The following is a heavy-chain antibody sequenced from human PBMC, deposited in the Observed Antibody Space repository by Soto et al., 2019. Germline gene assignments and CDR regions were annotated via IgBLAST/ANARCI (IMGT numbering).Heavy chain of an antibody. J-gene: IGHJ2*01. CDR2: IYSGGST. CDR1: GFTVSSNY. D-gene: IGHD3-22*01. V-gene: IGHV3-53*04. Sequence: EVQLVESGGGLVQPGGSLRLSCAASGFTVSSNYMSWVRQAPGKGLEWVSVIYSGGSTYYANSVKGRFTISRHNSKNPLYLKMNSMRAEDTAGYYCVRGYDSRTNWYFDLWGRGTLVTVSS. CDR3: VRGYDSRTNWYFDL.